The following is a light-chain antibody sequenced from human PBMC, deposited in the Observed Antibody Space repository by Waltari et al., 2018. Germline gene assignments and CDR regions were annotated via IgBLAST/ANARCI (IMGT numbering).Light chain of an antibody. CDR1: NNDVGNYNF. J-gene: IGLJ3*02. CDR2: EVS. V-gene: IGLV2-23*02. CDR3: CSYAGNSISV. Sequence: QSALTQPASVSGSPGQSITISCTGTNNDVGNYNFVSWYQQHPGKVPRPIIFEVSQRPSGVSFRFSGSKSGNTASLTIAGLQAEDEAYYYCCSYAGNSISVFGGGTKVTVL.